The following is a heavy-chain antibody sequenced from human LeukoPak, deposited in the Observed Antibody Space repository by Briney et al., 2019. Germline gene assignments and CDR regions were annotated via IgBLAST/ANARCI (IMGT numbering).Heavy chain of an antibody. Sequence: SETLSHTCTVSGGSISSGDYYWSWIRQPPGKGLEWIGYIYYSGSTYYNPSLKSRVTISVDTSKNQFSLKLSSVTAADTAVYCCARDYYDSSGYYYIPFDYWGQGTLVTVSS. J-gene: IGHJ4*02. CDR3: ARDYYDSSGYYYIPFDY. D-gene: IGHD3-22*01. CDR1: GGSISSGDYY. CDR2: IYYSGST. V-gene: IGHV4-30-4*08.